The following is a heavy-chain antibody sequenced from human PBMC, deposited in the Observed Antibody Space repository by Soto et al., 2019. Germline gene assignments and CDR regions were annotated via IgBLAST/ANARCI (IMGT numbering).Heavy chain of an antibody. CDR1: GGSISSYN. Sequence: QVQLQESGPGLVKPSETLSLTCMVSGGSISSYNWNWIRQPPGKGLEWIGSVYYSGFTSYNPSLKSRVTISADTSKNQFSLKLRSATAADTAVYYCARDPDGDYSDSSALDVWGQGTLVTVSS. CDR2: VYYSGFT. V-gene: IGHV4-59*01. J-gene: IGHJ3*01. CDR3: ARDPDGDYSDSSALDV. D-gene: IGHD3-22*01.